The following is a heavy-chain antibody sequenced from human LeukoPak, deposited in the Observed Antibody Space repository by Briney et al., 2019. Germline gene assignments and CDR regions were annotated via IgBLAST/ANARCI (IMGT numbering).Heavy chain of an antibody. CDR2: INNGGST. J-gene: IGHJ4*02. Sequence: SETLSLTCALYGGSFSGYYWSWTRPPPGKGREWVGEINNGGSTTYNPSPKSRVTIPVATSKKQYSLKLSSVTAADTAVYYCAKLDWLQYYFDYWGQGTLVTVSS. CDR3: AKLDWLQYYFDY. D-gene: IGHD3-3*01. CDR1: GGSFSGYY. V-gene: IGHV4-34*01.